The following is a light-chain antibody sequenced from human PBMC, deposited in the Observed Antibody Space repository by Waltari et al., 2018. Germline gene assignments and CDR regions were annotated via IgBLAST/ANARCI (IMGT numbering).Light chain of an antibody. CDR2: DAS. CDR3: QQRSNWPT. V-gene: IGKV3-11*01. CDR1: QSVSSY. J-gene: IGKJ4*01. Sequence: EIVLTPSPATLSLSPEERATLSCRASQSVSSYLAWYQQKPGQAPRLLIYDASNRATGIPARFSGSGSGTDFTLTISSLEPEDFAVYYCQQRSNWPTFGGGTKVEIK.